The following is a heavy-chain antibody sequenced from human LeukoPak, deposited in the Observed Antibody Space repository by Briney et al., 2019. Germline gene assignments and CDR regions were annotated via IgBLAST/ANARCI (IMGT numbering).Heavy chain of an antibody. V-gene: IGHV3-30*18. Sequence: GGSLRLSCAASGFTFSSYGMHWVRQAPGKGLEWVAGISYDGTKTYYADSVKGRFTISRDNSKNTLSLQMNSLSAEDTAVYYCANGRKGYDILTGYLNVFDYWGQGTLVTVSS. D-gene: IGHD3-9*01. CDR3: ANGRKGYDILTGYLNVFDY. J-gene: IGHJ4*02. CDR2: ISYDGTKT. CDR1: GFTFSSYG.